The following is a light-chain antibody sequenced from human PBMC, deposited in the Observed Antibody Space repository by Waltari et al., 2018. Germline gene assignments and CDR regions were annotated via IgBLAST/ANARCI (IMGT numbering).Light chain of an antibody. CDR2: GSS. V-gene: IGKV3-15*01. J-gene: IGKJ4*01. CDR1: QTVSTN. Sequence: EIVMTQSPATLSVSPGDRATLSCRASQTVSTNLAWYQQKPGQAPRLLIDGSSTRAAGIPARVSGSGSGTDFTLSISSLQSEDFAVYYCQHYDNWPLTLGGGTKVEFK. CDR3: QHYDNWPLT.